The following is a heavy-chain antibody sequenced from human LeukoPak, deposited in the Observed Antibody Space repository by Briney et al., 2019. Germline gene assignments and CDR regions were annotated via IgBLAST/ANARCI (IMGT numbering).Heavy chain of an antibody. V-gene: IGHV3-23*01. CDR3: AKAYTHYYDSSGYYGIGYFDY. CDR2: ISGSGGST. CDR1: GFTFSSYG. J-gene: IGHJ4*02. D-gene: IGHD3-22*01. Sequence: PGGSLRLSCAASGFTFSSYGMSWVRQAPGKGLEWVSAISGSGGSTYYADSVKGRFTISRDNSKNTLYLQMNSLRAEDTAVYYCAKAYTHYYDSSGYYGIGYFDYWGQGTLVTVSS.